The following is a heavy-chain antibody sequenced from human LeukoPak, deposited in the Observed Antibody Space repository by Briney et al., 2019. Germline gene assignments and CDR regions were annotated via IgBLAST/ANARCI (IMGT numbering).Heavy chain of an antibody. CDR1: GGSISSGGYY. Sequence: SETLSLTCTVSGGSISSGGYYWSWIRQHPGKGLEWIGYIYYSGSAYYNPSLKSRVTISVDTSKNQFSLKLSSVTAADTAVYYCARVREEYSSSPLDYWGQGTLVTVSS. CDR2: IYYSGSA. V-gene: IGHV4-31*03. CDR3: ARVREEYSSSPLDY. D-gene: IGHD6-6*01. J-gene: IGHJ4*02.